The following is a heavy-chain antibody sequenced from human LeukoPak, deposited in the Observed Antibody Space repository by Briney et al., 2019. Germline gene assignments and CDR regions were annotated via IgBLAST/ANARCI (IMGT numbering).Heavy chain of an antibody. Sequence: PGGSLRLSCAASGFNFINYAMSWVRQAPGKGLDWVSAITYSGFNIKYADSVKGRFTISRDNSKNTLYLQMNSLRAEDTAVYYCARDREDWNFDLWGRGTLVTVSS. J-gene: IGHJ2*01. V-gene: IGHV3-23*01. CDR2: ITYSGFNI. CDR1: GFNFINYA. CDR3: ARDREDWNFDL.